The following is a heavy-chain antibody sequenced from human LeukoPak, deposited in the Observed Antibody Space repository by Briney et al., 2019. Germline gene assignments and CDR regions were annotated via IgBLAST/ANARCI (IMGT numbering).Heavy chain of an antibody. Sequence: ASVKVSCKASGYTFSRYGISGVRQAPGQGLEGMGWISAYNDKTKYAQKLQGRVTMTTERSTSTAYMELRSLTADDTAVYYCARDRYGDYYGDYWGQGTLVTVSS. D-gene: IGHD4-17*01. CDR2: ISAYNDKT. CDR3: ARDRYGDYYGDY. V-gene: IGHV1-18*01. CDR1: GYTFSRYG. J-gene: IGHJ4*02.